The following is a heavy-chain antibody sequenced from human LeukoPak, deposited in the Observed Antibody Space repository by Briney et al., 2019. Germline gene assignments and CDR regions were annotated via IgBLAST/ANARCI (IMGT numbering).Heavy chain of an antibody. J-gene: IGHJ4*02. CDR1: GGTFSSYA. CDR2: IIPIFGTA. CDR3: ARGSIRFLEWLSFDY. D-gene: IGHD3-3*01. V-gene: IGHV1-69*13. Sequence: GASVKVSCXASGGTFSSYAISWVRQAPGQGLGWMGGIIPIFGTANYAQKFQGRVTITADESTSTAYMELSSLRSEDTAVYYCARGSIRFLEWLSFDYWGQGTLVTVSS.